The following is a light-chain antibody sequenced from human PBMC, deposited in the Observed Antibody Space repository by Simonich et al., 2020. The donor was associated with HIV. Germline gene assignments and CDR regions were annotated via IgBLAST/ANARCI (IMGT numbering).Light chain of an antibody. V-gene: IGKV1-5*03. CDR1: QSISSW. CDR3: QQYNSYSWT. CDR2: KAS. Sequence: DIQMTQSPSSLSASVGDRVTITCRASQSISSWLAWYQQKPGKAPKLLIDKASSLESGVPSRFSGSGFGTEFTLTISSLQPDDFATYYCQQYNSYSWTFGQGTKVEIK. J-gene: IGKJ1*01.